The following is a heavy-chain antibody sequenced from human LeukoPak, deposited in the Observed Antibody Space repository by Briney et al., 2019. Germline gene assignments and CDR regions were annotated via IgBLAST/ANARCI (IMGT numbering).Heavy chain of an antibody. J-gene: IGHJ6*03. CDR2: IGSTSSTI. V-gene: IGHV3-48*01. D-gene: IGHD3-10*01. CDR3: ASGSGSYRTPYYYMDV. CDR1: GFSFSNYN. Sequence: PGGSLRLSCAASGFSFSNYNMNWVRQAPGKGLEWVSYIGSTSSTIHYADSVKGRFTISRDNSKNTLYLQMNSLRAEDTAVYYCASGSGSYRTPYYYMDVWGTGTTVTVSS.